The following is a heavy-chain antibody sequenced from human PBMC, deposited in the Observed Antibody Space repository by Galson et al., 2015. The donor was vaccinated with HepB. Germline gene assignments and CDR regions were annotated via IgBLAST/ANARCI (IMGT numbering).Heavy chain of an antibody. V-gene: IGHV1-69*06. CDR1: GGTFSSYG. J-gene: IGHJ6*02. CDR3: AVRRGVLTTVKFYYGMDV. Sequence: SVKVSCKASGGTFSSYGFSWVRQAPGQGLEWMGGIIPIFGATNYAQRFLGRVTMTADKSTSTAYSELSSLRFEDTAVYYCAVRRGVLTTVKFYYGMDVWGQGTTVTVSS. CDR2: IIPIFGAT. D-gene: IGHD1-1*01.